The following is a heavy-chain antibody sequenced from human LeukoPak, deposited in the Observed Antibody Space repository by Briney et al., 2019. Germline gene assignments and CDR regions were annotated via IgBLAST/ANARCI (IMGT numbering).Heavy chain of an antibody. CDR2: IYTSGSI. J-gene: IGHJ6*03. CDR3: ARDAVTQTGNYYYYYMDV. CDR1: GGPISSYY. Sequence: PSETLSLTCTVSGGPISSYYWGWIRRPAGKGLEWIGRIYTSGSINYNPSLKSRVTMSVDTSKNQFSLKLSSVTAADTAVYYCARDAVTQTGNYYYYYMDVWGKGTTVTVSS. V-gene: IGHV4-4*07. D-gene: IGHD4-17*01.